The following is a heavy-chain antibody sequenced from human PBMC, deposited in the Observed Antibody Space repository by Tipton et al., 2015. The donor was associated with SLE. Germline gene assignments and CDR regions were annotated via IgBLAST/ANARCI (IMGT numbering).Heavy chain of an antibody. D-gene: IGHD5-12*01. CDR2: IHYTGTT. CDR1: GGSFSRGGYY. Sequence: TLSLTCTVSGGSFSRGGYYCSWIRQHSGKGLEWIGYIHYTGTTYYNPSLMSRAMISVDTLRDQFSLNLLSVTAADTAVYYCARGGVGGYDYFDSWGQGTLVTVSS. V-gene: IGHV4-31*03. CDR3: ARGGVGGYDYFDS. J-gene: IGHJ4*02.